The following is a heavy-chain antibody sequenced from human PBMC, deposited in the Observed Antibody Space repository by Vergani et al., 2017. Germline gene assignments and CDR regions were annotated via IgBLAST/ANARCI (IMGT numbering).Heavy chain of an antibody. V-gene: IGHV3-48*01. J-gene: IGHJ4*02. D-gene: IGHD2-2*01. CDR1: GFTFSSYS. CDR3: ARGVSCPDY. Sequence: EVQLVESGGGLVQPGGSLRLSCAASGFTFSSYSMNWVRQAPGKGLEWVSYISSSSSTIYYADSVKGRFTISRDNAKNSLYLQMNSRRAEDTAVYYCARGVSCPDYWGQGTLVTVSS. CDR2: ISSSSSTI.